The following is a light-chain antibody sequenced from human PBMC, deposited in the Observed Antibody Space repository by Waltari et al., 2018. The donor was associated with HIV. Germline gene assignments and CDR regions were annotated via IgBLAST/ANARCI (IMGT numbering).Light chain of an antibody. V-gene: IGKV3-11*01. CDR1: QSVSTS. Sequence: EIVLTQSPATLSLSPGERATLSCRASQSVSTSLAWYQRKPGQAPTLLIYDVSNRATGIPARFSGSGSGTDFTLTISSLEPEDFAVYYCQQRSNWPLTFGGGTKVEIK. J-gene: IGKJ4*01. CDR2: DVS. CDR3: QQRSNWPLT.